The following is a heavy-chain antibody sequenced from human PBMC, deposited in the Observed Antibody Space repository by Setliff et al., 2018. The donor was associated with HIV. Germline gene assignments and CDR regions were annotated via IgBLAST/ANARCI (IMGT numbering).Heavy chain of an antibody. V-gene: IGHV4-34*01. CDR3: ARGGFKWSGSYADY. D-gene: IGHD1-26*01. Sequence: SETLSLTCSVFRGSLSSGGYYWSWIRQPPGKGLEWIGEINHSGSTNYNPSLKSRVTISVDTAKNQFSLNLTSVTAADTAVYYCARGGFKWSGSYADYWGQGTLVTVSS. J-gene: IGHJ4*02. CDR1: RGSLSSGGYY. CDR2: INHSGST.